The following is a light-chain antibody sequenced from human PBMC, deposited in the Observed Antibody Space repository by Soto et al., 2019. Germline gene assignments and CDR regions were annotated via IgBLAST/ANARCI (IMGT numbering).Light chain of an antibody. Sequence: IVLTQTPLSSDVTLGQPASFSCGSSESLVHSDGKTYLGWLHLRPGQPPRLLIYQISRRPPGVPDRFSGSGAGTNFTLKISRVEPEDVGIFYCMQASQLRTFGQGTKVDIK. CDR2: QIS. J-gene: IGKJ1*01. V-gene: IGKV2-24*01. CDR3: MQASQLRT. CDR1: ESLVHSDGKTY.